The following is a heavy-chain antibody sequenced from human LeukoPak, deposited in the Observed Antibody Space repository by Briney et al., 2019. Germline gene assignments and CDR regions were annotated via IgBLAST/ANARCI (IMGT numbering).Heavy chain of an antibody. V-gene: IGHV3-53*01. CDR2: IYSDGST. Sequence: GGSLRLSCAASGLTVRNNFMSWVRQAPGKGLEWVSAIYSDGSTYYEDSVKGRFTISRDTSKNTVSLQMYSLRAEDTAVYYCVREKGRGVISPYFDSWGQGTLVTVSS. CDR3: VREKGRGVISPYFDS. D-gene: IGHD3-10*01. CDR1: GLTVRNNF. J-gene: IGHJ4*02.